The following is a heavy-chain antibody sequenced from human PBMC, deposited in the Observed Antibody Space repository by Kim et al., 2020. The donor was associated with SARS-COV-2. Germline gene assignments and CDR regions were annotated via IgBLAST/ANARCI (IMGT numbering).Heavy chain of an antibody. CDR3: ARDPGDILTPGSYFDY. D-gene: IGHD3-9*01. Sequence: SETLSLTCTVSGGSISSYYWSWIRQPPGKGLEWIGYIYYSGSTNYNPSLKSRVTISVDTSKNQFSLKLSSVTAADTAVYYCARDPGDILTPGSYFDYWGQGTLVTVSS. J-gene: IGHJ4*02. V-gene: IGHV4-59*13. CDR1: GGSISSYY. CDR2: IYYSGST.